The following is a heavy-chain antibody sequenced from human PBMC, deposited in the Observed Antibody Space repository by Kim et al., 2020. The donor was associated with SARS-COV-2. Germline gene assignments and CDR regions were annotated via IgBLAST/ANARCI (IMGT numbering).Heavy chain of an antibody. D-gene: IGHD6-13*01. CDR2: ISYDGTNE. Sequence: GGSLRLSCTASGFTFSSYAMHWVRQAPGKGLEWVAVISYDGTNEHYADSVKGRFTISRDNSKNTLYLQMISLRGEDTAVYYCARVPVPAAIAVGGDFDYLGEGTLLTVSS. CDR1: GFTFSSYA. J-gene: IGHJ4*02. CDR3: ARVPVPAAIAVGGDFDY. V-gene: IGHV3-30*03.